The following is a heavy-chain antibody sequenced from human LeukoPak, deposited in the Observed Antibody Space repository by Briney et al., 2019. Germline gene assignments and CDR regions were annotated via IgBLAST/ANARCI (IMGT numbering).Heavy chain of an antibody. D-gene: IGHD6-13*01. Sequence: PGGSLRPSCAASGFTFSDYYMSWIRQAPGKGLEWVSYISSSSSYTNYADSVKGRFTISRDNAKNSLYLQMNSLRAEDTAVYYCAREAAAGTYKFDYWGQGTLVTVSS. CDR2: ISSSSSYT. J-gene: IGHJ4*02. V-gene: IGHV3-11*06. CDR1: GFTFSDYY. CDR3: AREAAAGTYKFDY.